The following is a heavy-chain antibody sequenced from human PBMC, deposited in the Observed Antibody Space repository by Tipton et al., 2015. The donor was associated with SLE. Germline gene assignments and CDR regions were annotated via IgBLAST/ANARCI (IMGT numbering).Heavy chain of an antibody. CDR3: ARERSVVGAPGDAFDI. V-gene: IGHV4-59*01. CDR1: GGSISGYY. Sequence: TLSLTCSVSGGSISGYYWTWIRQPPGKGLEWIGYTHNSGSTKYNPSLESRVTISVDTSKNQFYLRLSSVTTADTAVYYCARERSVVGAPGDAFDIWGQGTMVTVSS. CDR2: THNSGST. D-gene: IGHD1-26*01. J-gene: IGHJ3*02.